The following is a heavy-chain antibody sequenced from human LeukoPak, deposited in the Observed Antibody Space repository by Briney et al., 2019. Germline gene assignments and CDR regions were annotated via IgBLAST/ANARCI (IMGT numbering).Heavy chain of an antibody. CDR3: ATVSSGDYSNSNYYYYYMDV. CDR2: FDPEDGET. CDR1: GYTLTELS. Sequence: ASVKVSXKVSGYTLTELSTHWERQAPGKGLEWMGGFDPEDGETIYAQKFQGRVTMTEDTSTDTAYMELSSLRSEDTAVYYCATVSSGDYSNSNYYYYYMDVWGKGTTVTVSS. V-gene: IGHV1-24*01. D-gene: IGHD4-11*01. J-gene: IGHJ6*03.